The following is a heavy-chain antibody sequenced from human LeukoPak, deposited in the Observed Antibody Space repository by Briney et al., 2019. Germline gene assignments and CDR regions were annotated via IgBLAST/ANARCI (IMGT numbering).Heavy chain of an antibody. CDR2: IYYSGST. CDR1: GGSISSSSYY. Sequence: PSETLSLTCTVSGGSISSSSYYWGWIRQSPGKGLEWIGNIYYSGSTYYNASLKSRVTISVDTSKNQFSLKLSSVTAADTAVYYCARQTGSGLFILPGGQGTLVTVSS. J-gene: IGHJ4*02. V-gene: IGHV4-39*01. D-gene: IGHD3/OR15-3a*01. CDR3: ARQTGSGLFILP.